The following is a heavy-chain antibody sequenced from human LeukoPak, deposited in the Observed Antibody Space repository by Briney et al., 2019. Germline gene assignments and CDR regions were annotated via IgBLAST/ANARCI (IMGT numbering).Heavy chain of an antibody. CDR2: ISGSGGHT. CDR3: ATSMGGGNIDY. V-gene: IGHV3-23*01. D-gene: IGHD2/OR15-2a*01. CDR1: GFTFTSYA. Sequence: GGSLRLSCEASGFTFTSYAMTWVRQAPGKGLEWVSGISGSGGHTYNADSVEGRFIISRDNSKNTVSLQLSSLRVEDTAVYYCATSMGGGNIDYWGQGALVTVSS. J-gene: IGHJ4*02.